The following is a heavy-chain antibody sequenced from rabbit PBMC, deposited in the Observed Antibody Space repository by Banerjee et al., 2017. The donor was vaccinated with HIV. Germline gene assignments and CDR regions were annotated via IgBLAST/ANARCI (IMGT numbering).Heavy chain of an antibody. CDR2: IYAGISGNT. J-gene: IGHJ6*01. CDR3: ARRDVSSSDYYYLDL. D-gene: IGHD1-1*01. CDR1: GFSFSSYYY. Sequence: QSLEESGGDLVKPGASLTLTCTASGFSFSSYYYMCWVRQAPGKGLEWIACIYAGISGNTYYASWAKGRFTISKTSSTTVTLQMTSLTAADTATYFCARRDVSSSDYYYLDLWGPGTLVTVS. V-gene: IGHV1S40*01.